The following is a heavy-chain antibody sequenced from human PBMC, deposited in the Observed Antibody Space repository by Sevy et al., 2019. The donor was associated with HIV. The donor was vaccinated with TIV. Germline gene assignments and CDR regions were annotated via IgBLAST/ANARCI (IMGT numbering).Heavy chain of an antibody. V-gene: IGHV4-59*08. J-gene: IGHJ4*02. CDR3: AGENAWGRGYS. CDR1: GGSITSLY. D-gene: IGHD1-26*01. CDR2: IYYNGNI. Sequence: SETLSLTCTVSGGSITSLYWNWIRQPPGKGLEWIANIYYNGNINYNPSLNSRVILSLDTSKNQYSLRLSSVTAADTAMYYCAGENAWGRGYSWGQGTLVTVSS.